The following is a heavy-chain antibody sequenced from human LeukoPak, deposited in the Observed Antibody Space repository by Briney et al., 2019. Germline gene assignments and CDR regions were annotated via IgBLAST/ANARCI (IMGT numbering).Heavy chain of an antibody. Sequence: SETPSLTCTVSGGSISSSSYYWGWIRQPPGKGLEWIGSIYYSGSTYYNPSLKSRVTISVDTSKNQFSLKLSSVTAADTAVYYCARDMCSGGSCSYFDYWGQGTLVTVSS. D-gene: IGHD2-15*01. J-gene: IGHJ4*02. CDR3: ARDMCSGGSCSYFDY. CDR2: IYYSGST. CDR1: GGSISSSSYY. V-gene: IGHV4-39*07.